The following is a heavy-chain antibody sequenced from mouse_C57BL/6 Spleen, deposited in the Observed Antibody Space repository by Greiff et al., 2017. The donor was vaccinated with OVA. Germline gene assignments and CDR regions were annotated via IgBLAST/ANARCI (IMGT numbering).Heavy chain of an antibody. Sequence: VQLQQSGAELMKPGASVKLSCTASGYTFTGYWIEWVKQRPGHGLEWIGVILPGSGSTTYNEKFKGKATFTADTSSNTAYMQLSSLTTEDTAIYYCARRAVFFHMDYWGQGTSVTVSS. CDR1: GYTFTGYW. J-gene: IGHJ4*01. D-gene: IGHD3-1*01. V-gene: IGHV1-9*01. CDR2: ILPGSGST. CDR3: ARRAVFFHMDY.